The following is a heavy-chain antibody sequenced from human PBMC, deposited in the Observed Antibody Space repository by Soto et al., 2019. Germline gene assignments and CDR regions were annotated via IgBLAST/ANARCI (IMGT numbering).Heavy chain of an antibody. D-gene: IGHD4-17*01. CDR3: ARRRNRYGAYGY. CDR1: GFTVSSNF. J-gene: IGHJ4*02. V-gene: IGHV3-66*01. Sequence: EVQLVVSGGGLVQPGGSLRLSCAASGFTVSSNFMSWVRQAPGKGLEWVSIIYSDGSTYYADSVKGRFTISRDNSKNRLYLQQSSLRADDTAVCYCARRRNRYGAYGYWGQGTLVRVSS. CDR2: IYSDGST.